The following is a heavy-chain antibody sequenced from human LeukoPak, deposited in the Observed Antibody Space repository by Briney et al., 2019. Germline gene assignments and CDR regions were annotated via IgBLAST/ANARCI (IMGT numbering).Heavy chain of an antibody. D-gene: IGHD2/OR15-2a*01. Sequence: SETLSLTCTVSGGSISSYYWSWIRQPPGKGLEWIGYIYYSGSTNYNPSLKSRVTISVDTSKNQFSLKLSSVTAADTAVYYCARDRIGLFDCWGQGTLVTVSS. V-gene: IGHV4-59*01. CDR3: ARDRIGLFDC. CDR1: GGSISSYY. CDR2: IYYSGST. J-gene: IGHJ4*02.